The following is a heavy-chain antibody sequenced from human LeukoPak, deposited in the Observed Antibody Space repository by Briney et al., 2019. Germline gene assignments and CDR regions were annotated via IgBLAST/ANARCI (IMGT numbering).Heavy chain of an antibody. V-gene: IGHV1-69*04. CDR3: ARSNIYCSGGSCPPNP. CDR2: IIPILGIA. J-gene: IGHJ5*02. D-gene: IGHD2-15*01. CDR1: GGTFSSYA. Sequence: ASVKVSCKASGGTFSSYAISWVRQAPGQGLEWMGRIIPILGIANYAQKFQGRVTITADTSTSTAYMELSSLRSEDTAVYYCARSNIYCSGGSCPPNPWGQGTLVTVSS.